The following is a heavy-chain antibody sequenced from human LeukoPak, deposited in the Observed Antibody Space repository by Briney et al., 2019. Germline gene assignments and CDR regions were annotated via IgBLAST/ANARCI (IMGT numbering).Heavy chain of an antibody. V-gene: IGHV4-59*08. CDR3: ARCDGASLYYYYMDV. CDR2: IYYSGST. D-gene: IGHD4-17*01. J-gene: IGHJ6*03. CDR1: GGSFSGYY. Sequence: SETLSLTCAVYGGSFSGYYWSWIRRPPGKGLEWIGYIYYSGSTNYNPSLKSRVTISVDTSKNQFSLKLSSVTAADTAVYYCARCDGASLYYYYMDVWGKGTTVTVSS.